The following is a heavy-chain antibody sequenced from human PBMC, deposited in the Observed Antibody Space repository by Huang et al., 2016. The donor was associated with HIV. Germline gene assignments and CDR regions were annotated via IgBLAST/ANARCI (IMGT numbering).Heavy chain of an antibody. CDR2: ISGRGGNT. CDR1: GFTFNSYG. V-gene: IGHV3-23*01. Sequence: EVQLLESGGGLVQPGGSLRLSCAASGFTFNSYGMSWVRQGPGKGLEWVSAISGRGGNTYYADSVKGRFTISRDNSKNTLFLQMSGLRAEDTAVYYCSRDDFWSGYSDYYGLDVWGQGTTVAVSS. J-gene: IGHJ6*02. D-gene: IGHD3-3*01. CDR3: SRDDFWSGYSDYYGLDV.